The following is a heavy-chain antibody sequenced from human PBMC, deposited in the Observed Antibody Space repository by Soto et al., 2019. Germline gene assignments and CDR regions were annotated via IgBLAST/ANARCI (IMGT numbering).Heavy chain of an antibody. CDR1: GFSFDNAW. Sequence: EVQLVESGGGLLKPGESVRLSCAASGFSFDNAWMNWVRQAPGKGLEWVGRIQSKTYGEATDYAAPVXXXXXXXXXXSXXXXXXXXXXXXXXXXXXXXXXXXXXXVVXAXXLAGYXGQGXXVTV. J-gene: IGHJ4*02. V-gene: IGHV3-15*07. CDR2: IQSKTYGEAT. D-gene: IGHD2-15*01. CDR3: XXXXXXVVXAXXLAGY.